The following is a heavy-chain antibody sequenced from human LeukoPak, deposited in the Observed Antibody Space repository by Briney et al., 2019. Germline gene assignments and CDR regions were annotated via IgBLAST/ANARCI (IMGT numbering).Heavy chain of an antibody. V-gene: IGHV1-69*04. Sequence: GASVKVSCKASGGTFSSYAISWVRQAPGQGPEWMGRIIPIFGIANYAQKFQGRVTITADKSTSTAYMELSSLRSEDTAVYYCARDQGSSGGSPSPFDYWGQGTLVTVSS. CDR3: ARDQGSSGGSPSPFDY. CDR2: IIPIFGIA. D-gene: IGHD1-26*01. J-gene: IGHJ4*02. CDR1: GGTFSSYA.